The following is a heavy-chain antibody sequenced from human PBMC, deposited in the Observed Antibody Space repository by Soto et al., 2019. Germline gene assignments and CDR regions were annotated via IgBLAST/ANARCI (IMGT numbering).Heavy chain of an antibody. Sequence: LRLSCTASGFTFGDYAMSWVRQAPGKGLEWVGFIRSKAYGGTTEYAASVKGRFTISRDDSKSIAYLQMNSLKTEDTAVYYCTRFGYSSSYYYYGMDVWGQGTTVTVSS. CDR2: IRSKAYGGTT. V-gene: IGHV3-49*04. D-gene: IGHD6-6*01. CDR3: TRFGYSSSYYYYGMDV. J-gene: IGHJ6*02. CDR1: GFTFGDYA.